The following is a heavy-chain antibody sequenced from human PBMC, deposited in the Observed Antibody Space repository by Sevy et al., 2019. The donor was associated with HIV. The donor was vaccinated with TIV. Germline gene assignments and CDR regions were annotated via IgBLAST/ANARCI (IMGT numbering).Heavy chain of an antibody. J-gene: IGHJ6*02. Sequence: GGSLRLSCTASGFTFSSAWMSWVRQAPGKGLEWVGRIKSAFDGGAIDYAAPVKGRFSISREDSKTTVYLQMNNLKTDDSAVYYCITDPAYRGYDEEVINYYFYGMDVWGQGTTVTVSS. CDR1: GFTFSSAW. CDR3: ITDPAYRGYDEEVINYYFYGMDV. CDR2: IKSAFDGGAI. V-gene: IGHV3-15*01. D-gene: IGHD3-22*01.